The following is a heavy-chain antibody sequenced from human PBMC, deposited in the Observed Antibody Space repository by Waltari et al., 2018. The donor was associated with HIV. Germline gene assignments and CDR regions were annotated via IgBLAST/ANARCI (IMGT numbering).Heavy chain of an antibody. CDR3: ARDFAPRSGSGEH. J-gene: IGHJ1*01. Sequence: QVQLVQSGSEFKRPGASVKVSCKASGYTFTTYAINWVRQAPGQGLEWMGWVNTKTGNPTYAQGFTGRFVFSLDTSVSTTYLQISSLKAEDTAVYYCARDFAPRSGSGEHWGQGTLVTVSS. CDR1: GYTFTTYA. CDR2: VNTKTGNP. V-gene: IGHV7-4-1*02. D-gene: IGHD3-3*01.